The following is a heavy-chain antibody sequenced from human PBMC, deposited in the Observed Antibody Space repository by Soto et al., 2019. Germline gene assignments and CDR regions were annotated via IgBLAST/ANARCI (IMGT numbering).Heavy chain of an antibody. D-gene: IGHD2-2*01. CDR2: ISGSGGST. CDR1: GFTFSSYA. J-gene: IGHJ4*02. V-gene: IGHV3-23*01. CDR3: AKMLGDIVVVPAAMCDY. Sequence: GGSLRLSCAASGFTFSSYAMSWVRQAPGKGLEWVSAISGSGGSTYYADSVKGRFTISRDNSKNTLYLQMNSLRAEDTAVYYCAKMLGDIVVVPAAMCDYWGQGTLVTVSS.